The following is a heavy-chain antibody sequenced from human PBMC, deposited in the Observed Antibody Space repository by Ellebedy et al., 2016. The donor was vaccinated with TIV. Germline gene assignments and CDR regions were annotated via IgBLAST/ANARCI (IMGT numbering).Heavy chain of an antibody. CDR3: AKKGYDSLTGYYDGMDV. CDR1: GFLFRDFA. D-gene: IGHD3-9*01. J-gene: IGHJ6*01. V-gene: IGHV3-9*01. CDR2: ITWNSDRI. Sequence: SLKISXEASGFLFRDFAMYWVRQAPGKGLEWVSGITWNSDRIAYADSVEGRFTISRDNAKNSLFLQMHSLRVEDTALYYCAKKGYDSLTGYYDGMDVWGQGTTVTVSS.